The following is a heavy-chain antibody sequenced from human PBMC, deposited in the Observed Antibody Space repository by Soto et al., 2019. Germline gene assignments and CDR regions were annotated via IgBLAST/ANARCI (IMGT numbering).Heavy chain of an antibody. J-gene: IGHJ6*02. CDR3: ARKVSSSGTGHYYYGMDV. V-gene: IGHV4-59*08. Sequence: PSETLSLTCTVSCRPITGDYWGWIRQPPGKALEYIGHIYYTGSTRYNPSLTSRVTISLDTSKNQFSLKLSSVTAADTAVYYCARKVSSSGTGHYYYGMDVWGQGTTVTVSS. D-gene: IGHD6-13*01. CDR2: IYYTGST. CDR1: CRPITGDY.